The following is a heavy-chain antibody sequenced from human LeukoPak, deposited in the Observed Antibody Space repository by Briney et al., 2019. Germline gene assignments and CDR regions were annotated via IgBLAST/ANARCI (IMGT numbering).Heavy chain of an antibody. CDR3: ARDLARGYSYGYNAFDI. CDR2: ITAGNGNT. CDR1: GYNFNSYG. V-gene: IGHV1-18*01. J-gene: IGHJ3*02. D-gene: IGHD5-18*01. Sequence: ASVKVSCKASGYNFNSYGIGWVRQAPRQGLEGMGGITAGNGNTNYAQKVRGRVTMTTDTSTSTAYMELRSLRSDDTAVYFCARDLARGYSYGYNAFDIWGQGTMVTVSS.